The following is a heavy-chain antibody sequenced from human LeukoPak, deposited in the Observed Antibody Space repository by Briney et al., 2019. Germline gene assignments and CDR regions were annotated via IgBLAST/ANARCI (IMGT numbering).Heavy chain of an antibody. CDR2: IYPGDSDT. V-gene: IGHV5-51*01. Sequence: PGESLKISCKGSGYSFTSYWIGWVRQMPGKGLEWMGIIYPGDSDTTYSPSFQGQVTISADKSISTAYLQWSGLKASDTAMYYCARRDGYCSSTSCYADYYYGMDVWGQGTTVTVSS. CDR3: ARRDGYCSSTSCYADYYYGMDV. D-gene: IGHD2-2*01. J-gene: IGHJ6*02. CDR1: GYSFTSYW.